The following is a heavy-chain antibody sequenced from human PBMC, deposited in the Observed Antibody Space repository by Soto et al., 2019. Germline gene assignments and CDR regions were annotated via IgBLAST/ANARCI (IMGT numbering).Heavy chain of an antibody. Sequence: QVQLQESGPGLVKPSETLSLTCTVSGGSISDLYLSWTRQPPGKGLEWIGYGLRHEFVGTNPSLTNWVTISVDMSKRQFSLRLNSVTAADTAVYYCVAGPDHAKSAYWGQGTLVTVSS. CDR3: VAGPDHAKSAY. J-gene: IGHJ4*01. CDR1: GGSISDLY. CDR2: GLRHEFV. V-gene: IGHV4-59*11.